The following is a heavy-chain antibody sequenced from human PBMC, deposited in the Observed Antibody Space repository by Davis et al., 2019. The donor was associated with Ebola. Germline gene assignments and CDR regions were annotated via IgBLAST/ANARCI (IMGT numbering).Heavy chain of an antibody. CDR3: ARDISRGVLEWLWDY. Sequence: GESLKISCAASGFTFDDYAMHWVRQAPGKGLEWVAVISYDGSNKYYADSVKGRFTISRDNSKNTLYLQMNSLRAEDTAVYYCARDISRGVLEWLWDYWGQGTLVTVSS. D-gene: IGHD3-3*01. CDR2: ISYDGSNK. V-gene: IGHV3-30-3*01. CDR1: GFTFDDYA. J-gene: IGHJ4*02.